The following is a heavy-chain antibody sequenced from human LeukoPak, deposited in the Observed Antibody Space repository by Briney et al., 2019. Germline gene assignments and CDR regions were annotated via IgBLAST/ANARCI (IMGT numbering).Heavy chain of an antibody. V-gene: IGHV5-51*01. CDR1: GYSFTTYW. CDR2: IYPDDSDT. Sequence: GESLKISCKGSGYSFTTYWIGWVRQMPGKGLEWMGIIYPDDSDTRYSPSFQGQVTISVDKSINTAYLQWSSLKASDTAMYYCARGTYYYDTGGYYLGYWGQGTLVTVSS. CDR3: ARGTYYYDTGGYYLGY. J-gene: IGHJ4*02. D-gene: IGHD3-22*01.